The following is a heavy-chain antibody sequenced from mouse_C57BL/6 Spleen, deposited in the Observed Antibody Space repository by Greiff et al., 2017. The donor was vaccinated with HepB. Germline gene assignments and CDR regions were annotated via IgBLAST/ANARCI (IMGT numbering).Heavy chain of an antibody. CDR2: INYDGSST. Sequence: EVKLMESEGGLVQPGSSMKLSCTASGFTFSDYYMAWVRQVPEKGLEWVANINYDGSSTYYLDSLKSRFIISRDNAKNILYLQMSSLKSEDTATYYCARDRDSSGYNYAMDYWGQGTSVTVSS. J-gene: IGHJ4*01. CDR1: GFTFSDYY. D-gene: IGHD3-2*02. V-gene: IGHV5-16*01. CDR3: ARDRDSSGYNYAMDY.